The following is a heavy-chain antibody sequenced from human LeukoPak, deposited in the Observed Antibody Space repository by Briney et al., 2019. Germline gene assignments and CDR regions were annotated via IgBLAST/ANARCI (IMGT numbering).Heavy chain of an antibody. D-gene: IGHD3-3*01. CDR2: ISAYNGNT. Sequence: ASVKVSCKASGYTFTSYGISWVRQAPGQGLEWMGWISAYNGNTNYARKLQGRVTMTTDTSTSTAYMELRSLRSDDTAVYYCAILWSGYYIDYWGQGTLVTVSS. V-gene: IGHV1-18*01. CDR1: GYTFTSYG. CDR3: AILWSGYYIDY. J-gene: IGHJ4*02.